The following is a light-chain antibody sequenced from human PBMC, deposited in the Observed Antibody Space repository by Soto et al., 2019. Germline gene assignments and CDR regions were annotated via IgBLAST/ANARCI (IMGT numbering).Light chain of an antibody. CDR1: SSDVGTYNY. CDR2: EVS. J-gene: IGLJ1*01. CDR3: SSYAGINNLL. Sequence: QSALTQPPSASGSPGQSVTISCTGTSSDVGTYNYVSWYQQHPGKAPKLMIYEVSKRPSGVPDRFSGSKSGNTASLTVSGLQAEDEADYYCSSYAGINNLLFGTGTKLTVL. V-gene: IGLV2-8*01.